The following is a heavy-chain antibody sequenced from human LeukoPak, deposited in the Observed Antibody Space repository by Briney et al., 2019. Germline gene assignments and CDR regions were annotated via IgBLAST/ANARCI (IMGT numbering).Heavy chain of an antibody. CDR2: IYHSGST. D-gene: IGHD6-13*01. Sequence: SETLSLTCAVSGYSISSGYYWGWIRQPPGKGLEWIGSIYHSGSTYYNPSLKSRVTISVDTSKNRFSLKLSSVTAADTAVYYCARVYISSWHCFDPWGQGTLVTVSS. CDR1: GYSISSGYY. V-gene: IGHV4-38-2*01. J-gene: IGHJ5*02. CDR3: ARVYISSWHCFDP.